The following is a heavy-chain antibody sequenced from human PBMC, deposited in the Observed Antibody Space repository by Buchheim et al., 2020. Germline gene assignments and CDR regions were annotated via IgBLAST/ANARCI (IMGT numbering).Heavy chain of an antibody. V-gene: IGHV3-30-3*01. D-gene: IGHD3-22*01. CDR2: ISYDGSNK. CDR3: ARDLFEYYYDSSGYYPGDY. Sequence: VQLVESGGGLVQPGGSLRLSCAASGFTVSSNYMSWVRQAPGKGLEWVAVISYDGSNKYYADSVKGRFTISRDNSKNTLYLQMNSLRAEDTTVYYCARDLFEYYYDSSGYYPGDYWGQGTL. J-gene: IGHJ4*02. CDR1: GFTVSSNY.